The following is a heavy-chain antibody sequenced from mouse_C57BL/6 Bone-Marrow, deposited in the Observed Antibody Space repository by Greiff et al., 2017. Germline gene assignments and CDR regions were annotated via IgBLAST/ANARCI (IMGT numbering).Heavy chain of an antibody. D-gene: IGHD1-1*01. CDR2: IDPSDSYT. V-gene: IGHV1-59*01. CDR3: ARYYGPYAMDY. Sequence: VQLQQPGAELVRPGTSVKLSCKASGYTFTSYWMHWVKQRPGQGLEWIGVIDPSDSYTNYNPKFKGKATLTVDTSSSTAYMQLSSLTSEDSAVYYCARYYGPYAMDYWGQGTSVTVSS. J-gene: IGHJ4*01. CDR1: GYTFTSYW.